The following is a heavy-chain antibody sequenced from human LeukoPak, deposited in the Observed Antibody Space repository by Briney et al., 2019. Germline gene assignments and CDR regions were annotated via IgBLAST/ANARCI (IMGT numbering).Heavy chain of an antibody. CDR2: INHSGST. D-gene: IGHD3-10*01. J-gene: IGHJ4*02. CDR3: ARGRWFGELNLDY. Sequence: PSETLSLTCAAYGGSFSGYYWSWIRQPPGKGLEWIGEINHSGSTNYNPSLKSRVTISVDTSKNQFSLKLSSVTAADTAVYYCARGRWFGELNLDYWGQGTLVTVSS. CDR1: GGSFSGYY. V-gene: IGHV4-34*01.